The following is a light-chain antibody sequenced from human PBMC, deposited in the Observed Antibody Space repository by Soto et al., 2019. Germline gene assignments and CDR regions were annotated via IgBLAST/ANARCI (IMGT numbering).Light chain of an antibody. CDR1: QGISSY. CDR3: QQRNSYPLS. V-gene: IGKV1-9*01. J-gene: IGKJ4*01. Sequence: DIQLTQSPSFLSASVGDSVTVTCRASQGISSYLVWYQQKPGKAPNLLIYAASTLQSGVPSRFSGSGSGTEFTLTISSLQPEDFATYYCQQRNSYPLSFGGGTKVDI. CDR2: AAS.